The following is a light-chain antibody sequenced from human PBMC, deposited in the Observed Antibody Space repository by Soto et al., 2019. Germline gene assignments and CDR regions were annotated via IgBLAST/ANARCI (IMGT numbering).Light chain of an antibody. Sequence: EILFTQSPGTLSLSTDERATLSCRAIHRVSSYLAWYQQKPGQAPRLLIYDASSRATGIPARFSGSGSETDFTLTISSLEPEDFAVYYCQQLTDWPPQWTFGQGTKVDIK. CDR2: DAS. V-gene: IGKV3-11*01. J-gene: IGKJ1*01. CDR3: QQLTDWPPQWT. CDR1: HRVSSY.